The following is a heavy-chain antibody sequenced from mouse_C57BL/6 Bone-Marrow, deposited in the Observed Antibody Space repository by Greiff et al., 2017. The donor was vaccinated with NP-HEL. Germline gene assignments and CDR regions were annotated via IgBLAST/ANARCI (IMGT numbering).Heavy chain of an antibody. CDR2: IDPETGGT. V-gene: IGHV1-15*01. J-gene: IGHJ4*01. Sequence: QVQLKESGAELVRPGASVTLSCKASGYTFTDYEMHWVKQTPVHGLEWIGAIDPETGGTAYNQKFKGKAILTADKSSSTAYMELRSLTAEDAAVDYCTRCTHYAMDYWGQGTSVTVSS. CDR1: GYTFTDYE. CDR3: TRCTHYAMDY. D-gene: IGHD5-1*01.